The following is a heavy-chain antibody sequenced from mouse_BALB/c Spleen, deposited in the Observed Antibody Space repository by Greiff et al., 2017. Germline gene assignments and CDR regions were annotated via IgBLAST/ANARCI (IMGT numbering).Heavy chain of an antibody. CDR2: ISSGSSTI. J-gene: IGHJ4*01. Sequence: EVMLVESGGGLVQPGGSRKLSCAASGFTFSSFGMHWVRQAPEKGLEWVAYISSGSSTIYYADTVKGRFTISRDNPKNTLFLQMTSLRSEDTAMYYCAGDGYLYYAMDYWGQGTSVTVSS. CDR3: AGDGYLYYAMDY. CDR1: GFTFSSFG. V-gene: IGHV5-17*02. D-gene: IGHD2-3*01.